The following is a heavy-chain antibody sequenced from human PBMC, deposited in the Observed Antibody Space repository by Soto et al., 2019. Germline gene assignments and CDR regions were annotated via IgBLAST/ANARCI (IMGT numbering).Heavy chain of an antibody. J-gene: IGHJ4*02. CDR3: ARGVAGSGFDL. CDR2: TYYRSNWRH. CDR1: GDTLYSNTAA. D-gene: IGHD6-19*01. V-gene: IGHV6-1*01. Sequence: QTFSLTCAISGDTLYSNTAAWNWIRSSPSRGLEWLGRTYYRSNWRHDYAVSVKSRITVNPDTSKKHFSLQLNSVTPDDTAVYYCARGVAGSGFDLWGQGTLVTVSS.